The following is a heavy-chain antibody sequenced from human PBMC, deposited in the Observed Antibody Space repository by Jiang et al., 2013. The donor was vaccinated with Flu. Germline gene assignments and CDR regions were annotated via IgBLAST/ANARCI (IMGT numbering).Heavy chain of an antibody. J-gene: IGHJ4*02. CDR2: IWYDGGNK. D-gene: IGHD2-15*01. CDR3: ARDFWGYCSGGSCYPTPYFDY. CDR1: GFTFSSYG. V-gene: IGHV3-33*01. Sequence: VQLVESGGGVVQPGRSLRLSCAASGFTFSSYGMHWVRQAPGKGLEWVAVIWYDGGNKYYADSVKGRFTISRDNSKNTLYLQMNSLRAEDTAVYYCARDFWGYCSGGSCYPTPYFDYWGQGTLVTVSS.